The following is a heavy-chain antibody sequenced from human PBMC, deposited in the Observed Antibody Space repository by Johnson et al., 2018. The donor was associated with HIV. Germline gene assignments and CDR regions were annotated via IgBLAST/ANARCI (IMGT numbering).Heavy chain of an antibody. J-gene: IGHJ3*02. CDR2: IKSKTDGGTT. CDR3: ITGGSGTIPSGAFDI. V-gene: IGHV3-15*01. D-gene: IGHD1-26*01. Sequence: VQLVESGGGVVQPGGSLRLSCAASGFTFSNAWMSWVRQAPGKGLEWVGRIKSKTDGGTTDYAAPVKGTFTISRDDSKTTLYLQMNSLKTEDTAVYYCITGGSGTIPSGAFDIWGQGTMVTVSS. CDR1: GFTFSNAW.